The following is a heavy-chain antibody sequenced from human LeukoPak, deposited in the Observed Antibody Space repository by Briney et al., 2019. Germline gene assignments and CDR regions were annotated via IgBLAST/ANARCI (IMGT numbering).Heavy chain of an antibody. CDR3: ARGLGFGYFDP. D-gene: IGHD3-9*01. CDR1: GFTSSRYW. Sequence: GGSLRLSCAAAGFTSSRYWMDWVRHAPGKGLVWGSRINHDGSSTSYADSVKGRFTISRHNAKNTLYLQMNSLRAEDTAVYYCARGLGFGYFDPWGQGTLVTVSS. J-gene: IGHJ4*02. CDR2: INHDGSST. V-gene: IGHV3-74*01.